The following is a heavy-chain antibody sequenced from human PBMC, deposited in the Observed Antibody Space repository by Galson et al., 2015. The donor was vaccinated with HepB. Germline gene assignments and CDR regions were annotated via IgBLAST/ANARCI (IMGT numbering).Heavy chain of an antibody. CDR1: GFTFSSYA. Sequence: SLRLSCAASGFTFSSYAMHWVRQAPGKGLEWVAVISYDGSNKYYADSVKGRFTISRDNSKNTLYLQMNSLRAEDTAVYYCARDRSGDFWSGYYRYYYGMDVWGQGTTVTVSS. CDR3: ARDRSGDFWSGYYRYYYGMDV. V-gene: IGHV3-30-3*01. D-gene: IGHD3-3*01. CDR2: ISYDGSNK. J-gene: IGHJ6*02.